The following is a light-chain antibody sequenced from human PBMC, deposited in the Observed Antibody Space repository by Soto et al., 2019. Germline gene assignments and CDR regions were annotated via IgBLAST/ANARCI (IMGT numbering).Light chain of an antibody. V-gene: IGLV1-47*01. CDR2: RAD. Sequence: QAVVTQSPSASGTPGQTVTISCSGRSSNIGSNYVYWYHQLPGTAPRLVMYRADQRPSGVSDRFSGSKSGPAASLAIGGLRSEDEGDYYCAAWDDIVSGLVFGGGTKLTVL. CDR1: SSNIGSNY. J-gene: IGLJ2*01. CDR3: AAWDDIVSGLV.